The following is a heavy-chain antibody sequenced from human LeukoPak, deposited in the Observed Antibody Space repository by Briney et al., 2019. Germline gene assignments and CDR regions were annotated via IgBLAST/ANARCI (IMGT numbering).Heavy chain of an antibody. CDR3: AKDAQRGFDYSNSLEY. D-gene: IGHD4-11*01. CDR1: GFTFSHYG. CDR2: IWSDGTEK. V-gene: IGHV3-33*06. J-gene: IGHJ4*01. Sequence: GGSLRLSCAASGFTFSHYGMHWVRQAPGKGLEWVAVIWSDGTEKYYGDAVKGRFTISRDNSRNTVYLQMNSLRGEDTAVYYCAKDAQRGFDYSNSLEYWGHGTLVTVSS.